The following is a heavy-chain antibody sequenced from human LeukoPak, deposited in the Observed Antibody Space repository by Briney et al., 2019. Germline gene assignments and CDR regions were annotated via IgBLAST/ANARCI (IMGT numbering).Heavy chain of an antibody. V-gene: IGHV3-7*03. J-gene: IGHJ3*02. CDR3: ARGWASSRRKAFDI. CDR1: GFTFSSYA. Sequence: GGSLRLSCAASGFTFSSYAMNWLRQAPGKGLEWVANVDQDGSEKYYVGSVKGRFTISRDNAKNSLYLQMNSLRVEDTAVYYCARGWASSRRKAFDIWGQGTMVTVSS. CDR2: VDQDGSEK. D-gene: IGHD3-16*01.